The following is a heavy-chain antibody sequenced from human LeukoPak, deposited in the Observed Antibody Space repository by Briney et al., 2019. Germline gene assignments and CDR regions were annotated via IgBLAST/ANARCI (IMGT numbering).Heavy chain of an antibody. J-gene: IGHJ4*02. D-gene: IGHD6-13*01. CDR2: THDGGNS. CDR3: ARDRSAAPADY. CDR1: GGSITNNY. V-gene: IGHV4-59*13. Sequence: PSETLSLTCTVSGGSITNNYWAWIRQPPGKGLEWIGYTHDGGNSNYNPSLRSRVTISIDTSKNQFSLKLTSVTAADTAVYYCARDRSAAPADYWGQGTLVTVSS.